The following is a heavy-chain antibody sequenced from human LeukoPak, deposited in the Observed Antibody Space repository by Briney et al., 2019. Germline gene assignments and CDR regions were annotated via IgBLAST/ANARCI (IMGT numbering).Heavy chain of an antibody. V-gene: IGHV4-59*12. CDR1: GGSIDSSY. D-gene: IGHD3-10*01. Sequence: PSETLSLTCTVSGGSIDSSYWTWIRQAPGKGLEWIGYISDSGRTHSSNPSLKSRVTISVDTSNSQFFLKLTSVTAADTAVYFCARGEFGFLYGDWGHGTLVTVSS. CDR3: ARGEFGFLYGD. J-gene: IGHJ4*01. CDR2: ISDSGRT.